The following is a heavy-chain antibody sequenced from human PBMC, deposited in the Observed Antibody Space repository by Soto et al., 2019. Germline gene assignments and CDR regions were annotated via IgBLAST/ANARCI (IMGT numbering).Heavy chain of an antibody. V-gene: IGHV3-30*18. J-gene: IGHJ4*02. D-gene: IGHD3-16*01. CDR3: AKDRLAGGFDY. CDR1: GFTFAHYA. Sequence: GGSLRLSCAASGFTFAHYAMHWVRHSPGKGLEWVAFMSHDENRKLYSDSVKGRFTISRDNSRNTVYLQMNSLRADDTAVYYCAKDRLAGGFDYWGQGTLVTVSS. CDR2: MSHDENRK.